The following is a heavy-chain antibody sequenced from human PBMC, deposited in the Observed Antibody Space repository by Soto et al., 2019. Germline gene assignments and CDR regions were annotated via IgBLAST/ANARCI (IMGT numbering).Heavy chain of an antibody. J-gene: IGHJ6*02. D-gene: IGHD2-2*01. CDR3: ARDRWPLVPGASSGMDV. V-gene: IGHV6-1*01. CDR1: GDSVSSNSAA. Sequence: SQTLSLTCAISGDSVSSNSAAWNWIRQSPSRGLEWLGRTYYRSKWYNDYAVSVKSRITINPDTSKNQFSLQLNSVTPEDTAVYYCARDRWPLVPGASSGMDVWGQGTTVTVSS. CDR2: TYYRSKWYN.